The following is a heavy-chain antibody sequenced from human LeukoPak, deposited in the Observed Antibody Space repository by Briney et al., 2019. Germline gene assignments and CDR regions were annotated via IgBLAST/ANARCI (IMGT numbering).Heavy chain of an antibody. CDR1: GFTFSTYW. D-gene: IGHD3-10*01. V-gene: IGHV3-23*01. CDR2: VSASGGST. CDR3: AKSLGNQGVIDY. J-gene: IGHJ4*02. Sequence: GGSLRLSCAASGFTFSTYWMHWVRHAPGQGLEWVSGVSASGGSTFNTDSVKGRFSISRDNSKNTLYLEMNSLRPEDTALYYCAKSLGNQGVIDYWGQGTLVTVSS.